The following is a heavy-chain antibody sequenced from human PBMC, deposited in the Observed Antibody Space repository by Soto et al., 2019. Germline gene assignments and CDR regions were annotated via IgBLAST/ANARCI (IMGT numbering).Heavy chain of an antibody. J-gene: IGHJ6*02. CDR1: GYTFTSYS. D-gene: IGHD2-2*01. CDR2: INAGNGNT. V-gene: IGHV1-3*01. Sequence: GASVKISCKASGYTFTSYSMHWVRQAPGQRLEWMGWINAGNGNTKYSQKFQGRVTITRDTSASTAYMELSSLGSEDTAVYYCARVDVVVPAADYYYYGMDVWGQGTTVTVSS. CDR3: ARVDVVVPAADYYYYGMDV.